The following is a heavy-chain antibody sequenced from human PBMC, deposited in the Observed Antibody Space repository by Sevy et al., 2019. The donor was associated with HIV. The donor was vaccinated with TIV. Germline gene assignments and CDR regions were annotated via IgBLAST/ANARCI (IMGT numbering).Heavy chain of an antibody. CDR2: IYGSGNT. CDR1: GGSISSGDYY. J-gene: IGHJ4*02. Sequence: SETLSLTCTVSGGSISSGDYYWSWIRQHPGKGLEWIGYIYGSGNTYYNPSLKSRVIISVDKSKNQFSLKLTSVTAADAAVDYWARWGGLEGIDYWGQGTLVTVSS. D-gene: IGHD3-16*01. V-gene: IGHV4-31*03. CDR3: ARWGGLEGIDY.